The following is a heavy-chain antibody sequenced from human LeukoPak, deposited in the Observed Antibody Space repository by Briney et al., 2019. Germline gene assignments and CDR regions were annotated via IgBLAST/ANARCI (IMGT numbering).Heavy chain of an antibody. J-gene: IGHJ6*03. V-gene: IGHV1-2*02. CDR2: INPNSGGT. D-gene: IGHD3-3*01. CDR1: GDTFTSYG. CDR3: ARERGGGGFGVVIKRSYYYMDV. Sequence: ASVKVSCKASGDTFTSYGISWVRQAPGQGLEWMGWINPNSGGTNYAQKFQDRVTMTRDTSITTAYMDMNSLRAEDTAVYYCARERGGGGFGVVIKRSYYYMDVWGKGTTVTVSS.